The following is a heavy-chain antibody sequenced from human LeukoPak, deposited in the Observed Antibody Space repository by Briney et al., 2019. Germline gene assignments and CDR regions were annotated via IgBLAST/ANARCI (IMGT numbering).Heavy chain of an antibody. Sequence: GGSLRLSCAAAGFACSGYRMDRVGQAPGEGLEGVSSISSSSSYIYYADSVKGRFTISRDNAKNSLYLQMNSLRAEDTAVYYCARIGSGNDYYFDYWGQGTLVTVSS. J-gene: IGHJ4*02. V-gene: IGHV3-21*01. CDR2: ISSSSSYI. D-gene: IGHD5-12*01. CDR3: ARIGSGNDYYFDY. CDR1: GFACSGYR.